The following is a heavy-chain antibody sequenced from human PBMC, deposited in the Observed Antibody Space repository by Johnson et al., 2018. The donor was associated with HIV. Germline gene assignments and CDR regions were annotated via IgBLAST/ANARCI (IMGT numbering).Heavy chain of an antibody. J-gene: IGHJ3*02. V-gene: IGHV3-20*04. Sequence: VQLVESGGGVVQPGGSLRLSCAASGFTFDDYGMSWVRQAPGKGLEWVSGINWNGGSTGYADSVKGRFTISRDNAKNSLYLQMNSLRAEDTALYYCAKVRRAYYEDAFDIWGQGTMVTVSS. CDR2: INWNGGST. D-gene: IGHD3-22*01. CDR3: AKVRRAYYEDAFDI. CDR1: GFTFDDYG.